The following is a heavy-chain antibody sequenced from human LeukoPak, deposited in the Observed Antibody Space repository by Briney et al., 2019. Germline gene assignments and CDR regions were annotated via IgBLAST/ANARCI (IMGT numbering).Heavy chain of an antibody. CDR1: GGSISSSSYY. Sequence: SETLSLTCTVSGGSISSSSYYWVWIRQPPGKGLEWIGSIYYSGSTYYNPSLKSRVTISVDTSKNQFSLKLSSVTAADTAVYYCARHGDIVVVPAAPAGWFDPWGQGTLVTVSS. V-gene: IGHV4-39*01. CDR3: ARHGDIVVVPAAPAGWFDP. J-gene: IGHJ5*02. CDR2: IYYSGST. D-gene: IGHD2-2*01.